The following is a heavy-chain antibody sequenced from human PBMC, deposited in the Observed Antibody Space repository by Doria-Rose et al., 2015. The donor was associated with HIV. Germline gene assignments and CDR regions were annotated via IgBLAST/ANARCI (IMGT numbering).Heavy chain of an antibody. J-gene: IGHJ4*02. CDR3: ARGVGPALDY. V-gene: IGHV4-59*01. Sequence: WTWIRQPPGKGLEWIGYIYYSGSTSYNPSLKSRVIISVDTSKNQFSLRLSSVTAADTAAYYCARGVGPALDYWGQGTLVTVSS. CDR2: IYYSGST.